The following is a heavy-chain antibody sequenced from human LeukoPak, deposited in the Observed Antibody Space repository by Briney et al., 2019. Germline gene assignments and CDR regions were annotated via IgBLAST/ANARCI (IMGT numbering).Heavy chain of an antibody. J-gene: IGHJ4*02. D-gene: IGHD2-2*02. Sequence: GGSLRLSCAASGFTFGSYSMNWVRQAPGKGLEWVSSISSSSSYIYYADSVKGRFTISRDNAKNSLYLQMNSLRAEDTAVYYCARLGYCSSTSCYRFDYWGQGTLVTVSS. CDR2: ISSSSSYI. CDR3: ARLGYCSSTSCYRFDY. CDR1: GFTFGSYS. V-gene: IGHV3-21*01.